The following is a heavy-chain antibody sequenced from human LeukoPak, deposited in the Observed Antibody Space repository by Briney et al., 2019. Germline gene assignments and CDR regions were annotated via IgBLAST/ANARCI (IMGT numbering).Heavy chain of an antibody. CDR1: GFIFSSYG. V-gene: IGHV3-30*03. Sequence: GRPLSLFCAPSGFIFSSYGMLGVRQARGKGLEWVAVISYDGSNKYYADSVKGRFTISRDNSKNTLYLQMNSLRAEDTAVYYCASDYGCIFYWGQGNLVTVSS. CDR2: ISYDGSNK. CDR3: ASDYGCIFY. D-gene: IGHD4-23*01. J-gene: IGHJ4*02.